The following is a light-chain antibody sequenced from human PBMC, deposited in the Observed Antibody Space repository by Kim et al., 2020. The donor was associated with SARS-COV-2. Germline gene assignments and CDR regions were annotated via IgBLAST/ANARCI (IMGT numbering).Light chain of an antibody. CDR2: GAS. Sequence: VSPGERATPSCRASQSVRSNLAWYQLKPGQPPRLLIYGASTRATGIPARFSGSGSGTEFTLTISSLQSEDLAFYYCQQNNNWPLTFGGGTKVDIK. CDR1: QSVRSN. J-gene: IGKJ4*01. CDR3: QQNNNWPLT. V-gene: IGKV3-15*01.